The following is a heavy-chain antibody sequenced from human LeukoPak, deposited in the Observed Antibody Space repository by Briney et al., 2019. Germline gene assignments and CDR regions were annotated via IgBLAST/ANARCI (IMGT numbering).Heavy chain of an antibody. Sequence: ASVTVSCKASGYTFASYAMHWVRQAPGQRLEWMGWILAGNGNTKYSQRFQGRVTITRDTSARTAYMELSSLKSEDTAVYYCARALGIVYSRPFDYWGQGTLVTVSS. CDR1: GYTFASYA. V-gene: IGHV1-3*01. D-gene: IGHD3-22*01. J-gene: IGHJ4*02. CDR2: ILAGNGNT. CDR3: ARALGIVYSRPFDY.